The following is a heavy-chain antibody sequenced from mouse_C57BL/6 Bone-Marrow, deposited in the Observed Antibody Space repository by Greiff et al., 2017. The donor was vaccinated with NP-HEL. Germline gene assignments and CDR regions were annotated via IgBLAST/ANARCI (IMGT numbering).Heavy chain of an antibody. J-gene: IGHJ1*03. V-gene: IGHV7-1*01. Sequence: EVMLVESGGGLVQSGRSLRLSCATSGFTFSDFYMEWVRQATGKGLEWIAASRNKANDYTTEYSASVKGRFIVSRDTSQSILYLQMNALRADDTATYYCARDAESPHWYFDVWGTGTTVTVSS. CDR1: GFTFSDFY. CDR3: ARDAESPHWYFDV. CDR2: SRNKANDYTT.